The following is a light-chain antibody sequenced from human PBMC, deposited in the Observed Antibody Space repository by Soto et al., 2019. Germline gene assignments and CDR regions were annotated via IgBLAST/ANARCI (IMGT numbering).Light chain of an antibody. CDR2: YNN. V-gene: IGLV1-44*01. CDR3: AAWDDSLNSYV. CDR1: SSNIGSNN. Sequence: QSALTQPPSPSGTPGQRFTISCSGSSSNIGSNNVNWYQQLPGTAPKLLIYYNNQRPSGVPDRFSGSKSGTSASLAISGLQSEDEADYYCAAWDDSLNSYVFGTGTKVTVL. J-gene: IGLJ1*01.